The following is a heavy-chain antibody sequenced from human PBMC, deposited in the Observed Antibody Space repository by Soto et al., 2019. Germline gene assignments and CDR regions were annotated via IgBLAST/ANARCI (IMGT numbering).Heavy chain of an antibody. D-gene: IGHD6-13*01. CDR1: GFTFSTYW. J-gene: IGHJ4*02. V-gene: IGHV3-74*01. Sequence: GGSLRLSCAASGFTFSTYWMHWVRQAPGKGLVWVSRINSDGSSTAYADSVKGRFTISRDHAKNTLYLQMNSLRAEDTAVYYCAKDPIAAAVPTGVFDYWGQGTLVTVSS. CDR2: INSDGSST. CDR3: AKDPIAAAVPTGVFDY.